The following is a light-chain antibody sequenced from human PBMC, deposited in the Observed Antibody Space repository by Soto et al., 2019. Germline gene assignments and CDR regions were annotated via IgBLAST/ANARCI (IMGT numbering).Light chain of an antibody. Sequence: DIQMTQSPSTLSASVGGRVTITCRASQSFSSWLAWYQQKPGKAPKLLIYKASSLESGVPSRFSGSGSGTEFTLTISSLQPDDFASYYCQQYNNYPRTFGQGTKVEIK. J-gene: IGKJ1*01. CDR3: QQYNNYPRT. CDR2: KAS. CDR1: QSFSSW. V-gene: IGKV1-5*03.